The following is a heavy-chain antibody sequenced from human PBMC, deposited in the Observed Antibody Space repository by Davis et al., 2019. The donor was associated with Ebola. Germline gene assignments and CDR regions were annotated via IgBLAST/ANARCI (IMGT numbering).Heavy chain of an antibody. Sequence: PSETLSLTCAVYGGSFSGYYWSWIRQPPGKGLEWIGEINHSGSTNYNPSLKSRVTIPIDTSKNQFSLKLGSVTAADTAVFYCARDQDRGMGDYYYYMDVWGKGTTVTVSS. D-gene: IGHD3-10*01. J-gene: IGHJ6*03. V-gene: IGHV4-34*01. CDR3: ARDQDRGMGDYYYYMDV. CDR2: INHSGST. CDR1: GGSFSGYY.